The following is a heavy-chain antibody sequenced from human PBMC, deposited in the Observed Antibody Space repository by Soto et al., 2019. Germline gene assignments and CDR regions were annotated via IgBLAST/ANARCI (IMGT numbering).Heavy chain of an antibody. J-gene: IGHJ6*02. CDR3: AKWGLSGHGMDV. Sequence: QVQLVESGGGVVQPGRSLRLSCAASGYIFSNYGMHWVRQAPGKGLEGVAVTSYDGSKKYYEDSVKARFTISKDNSKNTVYLQMNSLRIEDTAVYYCAKWGLSGHGMDVWGQGTTVTVSS. CDR1: GYIFSNYG. D-gene: IGHD7-27*01. CDR2: TSYDGSKK. V-gene: IGHV3-30*18.